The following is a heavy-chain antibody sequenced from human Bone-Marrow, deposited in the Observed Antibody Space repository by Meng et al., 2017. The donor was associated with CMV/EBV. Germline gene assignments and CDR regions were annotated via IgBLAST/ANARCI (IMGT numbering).Heavy chain of an antibody. CDR2: AYYWSNWSN. CDR1: GDSVSRNGAA. CDR3: ARGRDNAFGV. J-gene: IGHJ3*01. V-gene: IGHV6-1*01. Sequence: QVQLQQSGPGLVKPSQTLSLTCVISGDSVSRNGAAWNWIRQSPSRGLEWLGRAYYWSNWSNDYAASVKSRITINPDTSKNQFSLQVNSVTPEDTAVYYCARGRDNAFGVWGQGTMVTVSS.